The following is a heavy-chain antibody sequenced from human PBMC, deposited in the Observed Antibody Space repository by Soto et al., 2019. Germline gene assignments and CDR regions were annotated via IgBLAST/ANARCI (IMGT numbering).Heavy chain of an antibody. Sequence: PGGSLRLSCAASGFTFSNYAMSWVRQAPGKELEWVPTISSSGASTDYAESVKGRFTISRDNSQNTLNLQMNSLRDEDTAIYYCAKNQHAMAHDYWGPGTLVTVSS. J-gene: IGHJ4*02. CDR2: ISSSGAST. CDR3: AKNQHAMAHDY. V-gene: IGHV3-23*01. D-gene: IGHD2-8*01. CDR1: GFTFSNYA.